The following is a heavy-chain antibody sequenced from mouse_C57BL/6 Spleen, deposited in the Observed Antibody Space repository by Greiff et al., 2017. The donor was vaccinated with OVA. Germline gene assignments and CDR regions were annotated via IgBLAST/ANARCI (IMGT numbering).Heavy chain of an antibody. CDR1: GFSLTSYG. Sequence: QVQLKESGPGLVQPSQSLSITCTVSGFSLTSYGVHWVRQSPGKGLEWLGVIWRGGSTDYNAAFMSRLSITKDNSKSQVFFKMNSLQADDTAIYYCAKTGYYGNYGGYFDVWGTGTTVTVSS. J-gene: IGHJ1*03. V-gene: IGHV2-5*01. CDR3: AKTGYYGNYGGYFDV. D-gene: IGHD2-1*01. CDR2: IWRGGST.